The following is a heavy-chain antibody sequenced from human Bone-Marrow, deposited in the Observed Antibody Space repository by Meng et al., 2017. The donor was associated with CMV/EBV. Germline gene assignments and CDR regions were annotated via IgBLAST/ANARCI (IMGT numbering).Heavy chain of an antibody. J-gene: IGHJ4*02. V-gene: IGHV3-13*02. Sequence: GESLKISCAASGFTFRNYDMHWVRQRPGKGLEWVSGIGTTGDTHYPDSVKGRFTTSRDSARNSVYLQMDNVRPADTAVYYCTRGTEFWDGYYYFDSWRQGTLVTVSS. D-gene: IGHD3/OR15-3a*01. CDR3: TRGTEFWDGYYYFDS. CDR2: IGTTGDT. CDR1: GFTFRNYD.